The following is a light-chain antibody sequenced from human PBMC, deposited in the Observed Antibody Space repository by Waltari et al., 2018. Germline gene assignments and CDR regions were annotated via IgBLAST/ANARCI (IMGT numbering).Light chain of an antibody. CDR1: QCVSSD. V-gene: IGKV3-11*01. CDR3: QQRSNWPLT. Sequence: EIVLTQSPATLSLSPGERATRSCRASQCVSSDLARYQQNSGQAPRLLIYGASNMATGIPARFSGSGSVTDFTLTISSLEPEYFAVYYCQQRSNWPLTFGGGTQVEIK. J-gene: IGKJ4*01. CDR2: GAS.